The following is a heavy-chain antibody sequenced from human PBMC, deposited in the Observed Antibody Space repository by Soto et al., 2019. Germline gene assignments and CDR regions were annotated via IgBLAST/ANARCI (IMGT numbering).Heavy chain of an antibody. V-gene: IGHV4-59*01. CDR3: VKGYGSSAVGFDY. CDR1: GGSISSYY. CDR2: IYYSGRT. D-gene: IGHD2-2*01. J-gene: IGHJ4*02. Sequence: SETLSLTCTVSGGSISSYYWSWIRQPPGKGLEWIGYIYYSGRTNYNPSLKSRVTISVDTSKNQFSLKLSSVTAADTAVYYCVKGYGSSAVGFDYWGQGTLVTVSS.